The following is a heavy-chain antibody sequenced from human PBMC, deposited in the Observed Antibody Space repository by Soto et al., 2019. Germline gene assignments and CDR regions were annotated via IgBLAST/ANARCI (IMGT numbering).Heavy chain of an antibody. V-gene: IGHV3-23*01. CDR2: ISGSGGST. CDR3: AKDQRFLEWPLFDY. CDR1: GFTFSSYA. D-gene: IGHD3-3*01. Sequence: GGSLRLSCAASGFTFSSYARSWVRQAPGKGLEWVSAISGSGGSTYYADSVKGRFTISRDNSKNTLYLQMNSLRAEDTAVYYCAKDQRFLEWPLFDYWGQGTLVTVSS. J-gene: IGHJ4*02.